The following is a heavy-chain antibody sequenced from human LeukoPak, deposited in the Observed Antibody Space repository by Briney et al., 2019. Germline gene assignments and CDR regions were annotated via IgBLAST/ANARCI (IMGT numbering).Heavy chain of an antibody. CDR3: ARGVTYYYGSGNTHFDY. CDR2: IKQDGSEK. CDR1: GFTFSSYW. V-gene: IGHV3-7*04. J-gene: IGHJ4*02. Sequence: PGGSLRLSCAASGFTFSSYWMSWVRQAPGKGLEWVANIKQDGSEKYYVDSVKGRFTISRDKAKNSLYLQMNSLRVEDTAVYYCARGVTYYYGSGNTHFDYWGQGTLVTVSS. D-gene: IGHD3-10*01.